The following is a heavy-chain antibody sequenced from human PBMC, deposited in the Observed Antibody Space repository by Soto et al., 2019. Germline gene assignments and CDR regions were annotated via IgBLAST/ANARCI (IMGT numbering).Heavy chain of an antibody. CDR1: GFIFSGYS. J-gene: IGHJ6*02. CDR3: VTATTLDHYYGLDV. V-gene: IGHV3-48*02. CDR2: ISSSGSII. D-gene: IGHD4-17*01. Sequence: GESLKISCAASGFIFSGYSMNWVRQAPGKGLEWVSYISSSGSIIKYADSVKGRFTVSRDNAKNSLFLQMNSLRDVDTAVYYCVTATTLDHYYGLDVWGQGTTVTVSS.